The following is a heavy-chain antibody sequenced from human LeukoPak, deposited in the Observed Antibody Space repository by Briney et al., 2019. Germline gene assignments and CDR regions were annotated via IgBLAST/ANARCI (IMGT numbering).Heavy chain of an antibody. CDR2: IYHSGST. CDR1: GYSISSGYY. J-gene: IGHJ5*02. CDR3: ARLRRDFWSGYLNWFDP. V-gene: IGHV4-38-2*01. D-gene: IGHD3-3*01. Sequence: SETLSLTCAVSGYSISSGYYWGWIRQPPGKGLEWIGSIYHSGSTYYNPSLKSRVTISVDTSKNQLSLKLSSVTAADTAVYYCARLRRDFWSGYLNWFDPWGQGTLVTVSS.